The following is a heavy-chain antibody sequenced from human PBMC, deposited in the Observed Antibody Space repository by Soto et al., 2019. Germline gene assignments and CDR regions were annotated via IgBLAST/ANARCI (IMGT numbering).Heavy chain of an antibody. V-gene: IGHV4-4*07. Sequence: PSETLSLTCTVSGGSINTFSWSWVRQPAGKGLEWIGRIFSSGSTSFNPSLESRVAMSVDTSNNHFSLNLSSVTAADIAVYYCAREGSYSAYNFAHGIQLWSFDFWGQGALVTVSS. CDR3: AREGSYSAYNFAHGIQLWSFDF. D-gene: IGHD5-12*01. J-gene: IGHJ4*02. CDR1: GGSINTFS. CDR2: IFSSGST.